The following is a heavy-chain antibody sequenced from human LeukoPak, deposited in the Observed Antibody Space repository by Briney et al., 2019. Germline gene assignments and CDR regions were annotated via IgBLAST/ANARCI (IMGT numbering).Heavy chain of an antibody. Sequence: HPGGSLRLSCAASGFTFSNHGMNWVRQAPGKGLEWVSGISPGGDTPYYADSVRGRFTISRDNAKNTLYLQMNSLRAEDTAVYFCARMYYHDSSDYYWAPDYWGQGTLVTVSS. CDR2: ISPGGDTP. D-gene: IGHD3-22*01. V-gene: IGHV3-23*01. J-gene: IGHJ4*02. CDR1: GFTFSNHG. CDR3: ARMYYHDSSDYYWAPDY.